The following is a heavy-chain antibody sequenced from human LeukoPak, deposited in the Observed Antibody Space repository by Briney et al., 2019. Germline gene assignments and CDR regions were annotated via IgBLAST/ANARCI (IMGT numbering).Heavy chain of an antibody. CDR1: GFTFSSYA. CDR2: ISYDGSNK. J-gene: IGHJ4*02. Sequence: GGSLRLSGAASGFTFSSYAKHWVRQAPGKGLEWVAVISYDGSNKYYADSVKGRFTISRDNSKNTLYLQMNSLRAEDTAVYYCAGPTAMVTCGYRGQGTLVTVSS. V-gene: IGHV3-30-3*01. D-gene: IGHD5-18*01. CDR3: AGPTAMVTCGY.